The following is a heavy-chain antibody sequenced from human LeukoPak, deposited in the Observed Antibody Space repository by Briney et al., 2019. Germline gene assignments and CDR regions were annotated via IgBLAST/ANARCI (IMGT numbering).Heavy chain of an antibody. Sequence: SETLSLTCTVSGGSISSYYWSSVRQPPGKGLEWIGYIYYSGSTNYNPPLKSRVTMSVDTSKNQFSLKLSSVTAADTAVYCCARTSPEYYFDYWGQGTLVTVSS. CDR1: GGSISSYY. CDR3: ARTSPEYYFDY. CDR2: IYYSGST. V-gene: IGHV4-59*12. J-gene: IGHJ4*02.